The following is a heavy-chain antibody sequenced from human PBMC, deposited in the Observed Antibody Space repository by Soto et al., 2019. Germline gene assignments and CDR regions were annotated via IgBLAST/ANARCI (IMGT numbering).Heavy chain of an antibody. CDR3: EARKPRSLPYCFDY. CDR2: ISGSGDGT. CDR1: GFTFRSSA. V-gene: IGHV3-23*01. J-gene: IGHJ4*02. Sequence: GGSLRLSCAASGFTFRSSAMTWVRQAPGKGLEWVSSISGSGDGTYYADSVKGRFTISRDNSKNTLYLQMNSLRAEDTALYYCEARKPRSLPYCFDYWGQGALVTVSS. D-gene: IGHD3-16*02.